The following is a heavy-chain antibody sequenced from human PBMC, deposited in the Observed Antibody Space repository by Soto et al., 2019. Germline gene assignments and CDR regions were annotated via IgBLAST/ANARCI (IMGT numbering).Heavy chain of an antibody. D-gene: IGHD3-10*01. V-gene: IGHV4-59*12. J-gene: IGHJ6*02. CDR1: GGSMSNYY. CDR3: ARDTGLWFGELPSRTDYYGMDV. Sequence: SETLSLTCTVSGGSMSNYYWSWMRQPPGRGLEWIAYIHYTGRTNYNASLKSRVTISVDTSKNQFSLELTSLTAADTAVYYCARDTGLWFGELPSRTDYYGMDVWGQGTTVTSP. CDR2: IHYTGRT.